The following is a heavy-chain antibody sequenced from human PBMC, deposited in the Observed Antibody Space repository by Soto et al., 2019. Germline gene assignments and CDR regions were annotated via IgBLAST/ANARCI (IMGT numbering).Heavy chain of an antibody. V-gene: IGHV1-46*01. D-gene: IGHD3-22*01. J-gene: IGHJ3*02. Sequence: GASVKVSCKAAGYTFTSYYMHWVRQAPVQGLEWMGIINPSGGSTSYAQKFQGRVTMTRDTSTSTVYMELSSLRSEDTAVYYCARDQRSHNYYDSSEAGAFDIWGQGAMVTVS. CDR3: ARDQRSHNYYDSSEAGAFDI. CDR1: GYTFTSYY. CDR2: INPSGGST.